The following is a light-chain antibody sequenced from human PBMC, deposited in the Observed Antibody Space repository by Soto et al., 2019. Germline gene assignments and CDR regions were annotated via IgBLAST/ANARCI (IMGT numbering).Light chain of an antibody. CDR3: QQCYSAPT. J-gene: IGKJ3*01. CDR2: AAS. Sequence: DIQMTQAPSSLPASVGDRVSITCRASQSISSYLNWYQQTPGNAPKLLVYAASSLQGGVPSRFSGSGSGTDFTLTISSLQPEDFAIYHCQQCYSAPTFGPGTKVDIK. CDR1: QSISSY. V-gene: IGKV1-39*01.